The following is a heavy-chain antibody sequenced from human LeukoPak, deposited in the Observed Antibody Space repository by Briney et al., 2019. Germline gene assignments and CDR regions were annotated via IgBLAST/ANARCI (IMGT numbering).Heavy chain of an antibody. J-gene: IGHJ6*03. D-gene: IGHD2-2*01. CDR2: INPNSGGT. CDR3: ARASGDFCTSSTCFKSLYYYNMDV. CDR1: GYTFTGYY. Sequence: ASVKVSCKASGYTFTGYYMHWVRQAPGQGLEWMGWINPNSGGTNYAQKFQGRATMTRDTSISTAYMELNRLRSDDTAVYYCARASGDFCTSSTCFKSLYYYNMDVWGKGTTVTVSS. V-gene: IGHV1-2*02.